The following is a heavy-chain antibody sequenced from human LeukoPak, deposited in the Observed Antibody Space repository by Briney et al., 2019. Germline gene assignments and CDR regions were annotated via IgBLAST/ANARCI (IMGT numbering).Heavy chain of an antibody. J-gene: IGHJ4*02. D-gene: IGHD5-18*01. CDR3: AREKGNSYGYDY. CDR1: GGSISSYY. Sequence: SETLSLTCTVSGGSISSYYWSWIRQPPGKGVEWIGYIYYSGSTNYNPSLKSRVTISVDTSMNQFSLKLSSATAADTAVYYCAREKGNSYGYDYWGQGTLVTVSS. CDR2: IYYSGST. V-gene: IGHV4-59*01.